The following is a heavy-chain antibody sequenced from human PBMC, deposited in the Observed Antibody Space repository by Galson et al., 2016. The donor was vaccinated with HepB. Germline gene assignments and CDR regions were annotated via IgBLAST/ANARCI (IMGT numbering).Heavy chain of an antibody. Sequence: SETLSLTCAVSGDFVSSTFWWGWVRQAPGRGLEWIGEISRTGCTNYKPSLKNRVSISVDKSKKEVSLNLTSVTAADSAVYYCARVACSTGNCYYYGLDIWGQGTTVIVSS. D-gene: IGHD6-19*01. V-gene: IGHV4-4*02. J-gene: IGHJ6*02. CDR3: ARVACSTGNCYYYGLDI. CDR2: ISRTGCT. CDR1: GDFVSSTFW.